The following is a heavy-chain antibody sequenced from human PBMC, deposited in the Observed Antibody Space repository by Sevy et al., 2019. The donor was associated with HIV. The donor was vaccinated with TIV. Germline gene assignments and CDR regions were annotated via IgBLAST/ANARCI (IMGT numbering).Heavy chain of an antibody. J-gene: IGHJ4*02. D-gene: IGHD5-18*01. CDR3: ARRRDTIHRGGFDR. Sequence: SETLSLTCSVSGVSFPGSPYYWSWIRQAPGKGLEWIGYMYDSGSTFYNPSLESRVIMSVDKSKTQFSLRLSSVTAADTAVYYCARRRDTIHRGGFDRWGQGTLVTVS. CDR1: GVSFPGSPYY. CDR2: MYDSGST. V-gene: IGHV4-30-4*01.